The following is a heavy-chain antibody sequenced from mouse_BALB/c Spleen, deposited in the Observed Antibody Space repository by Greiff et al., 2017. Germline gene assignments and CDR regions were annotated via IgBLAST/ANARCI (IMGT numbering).Heavy chain of an antibody. CDR1: GYSITSDYA. CDR2: ISYSGST. Sequence: EVKLMESGPGLVKPSQSLSLTCTVTGYSITSDYAWNWIRQFPGNKLEWMGYISYSGSTSYNPSLKSRISITRDTSKNQFFLQLNSVTTEDTATYYCARSGWLLRCDYWGQGTTLTVSS. J-gene: IGHJ2*01. V-gene: IGHV3-2*02. D-gene: IGHD2-3*01. CDR3: ARSGWLLRCDY.